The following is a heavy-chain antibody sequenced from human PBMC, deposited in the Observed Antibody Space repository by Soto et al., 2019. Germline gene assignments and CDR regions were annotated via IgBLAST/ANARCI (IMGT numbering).Heavy chain of an antibody. CDR2: ISGSGGST. D-gene: IGHD1-26*01. CDR1: EFTFSNCA. V-gene: IGHV3-23*01. J-gene: IGHJ3*02. Sequence: EVQLLESGGGLVQPGGSLRLSCAAGEFTFSNCAGKWVRQAPGKGLEWVSAISGSGGSTYYADSVKGRFTISRDNSKNTLYLQMNSLRAEDKAVYYCAKDPVVGTRRAFDIWGQGTMVTVSS. CDR3: AKDPVVGTRRAFDI.